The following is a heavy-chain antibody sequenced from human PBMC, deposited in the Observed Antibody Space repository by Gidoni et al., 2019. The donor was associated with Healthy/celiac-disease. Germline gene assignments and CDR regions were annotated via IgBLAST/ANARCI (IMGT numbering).Heavy chain of an antibody. J-gene: IGHJ6*02. D-gene: IGHD6-6*01. V-gene: IGHV4-34*01. CDR2: INHSGST. CDR3: ARRKGIAARPGGPDV. CDR1: GGSFSGYY. Sequence: QVQLQQWGAGLLKPSETLSLTCAVYGGSFSGYYWSWIRQPPGKGLEWIGEINHSGSTNYNPSLKSRVTISVDTSKNQFSLKLSSVTAADTAVYYCARRKGIAARPGGPDVWGQGTTVTVSS.